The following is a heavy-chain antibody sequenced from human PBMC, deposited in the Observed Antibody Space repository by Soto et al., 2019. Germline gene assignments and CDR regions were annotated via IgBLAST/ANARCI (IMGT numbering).Heavy chain of an antibody. J-gene: IGHJ4*02. Sequence: QVQLVESGGGVVQPGRSLRLSCAASGFTFSSYGMHWVRQAPGKGLEWVAVIWYDGSNKYYADSVKGRFTISRDNSKNTLYLQMNSLRAEDTAVYYCARDDDYVWGSYRYTNYYFDYWGQGTLVTVSS. D-gene: IGHD3-16*02. CDR2: IWYDGSNK. V-gene: IGHV3-33*01. CDR3: ARDDDYVWGSYRYTNYYFDY. CDR1: GFTFSSYG.